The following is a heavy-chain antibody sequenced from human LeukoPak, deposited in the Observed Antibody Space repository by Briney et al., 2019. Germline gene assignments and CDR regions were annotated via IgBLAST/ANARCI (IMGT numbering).Heavy chain of an antibody. Sequence: AGSLTPSCAASGFTFSSYEMNWVRQAPGKGLDWLSYISSSGSTIYYADSVKGRFTISRDNAKNSLYLQMNSMRAEDTAVYYCARDQHCSGGSCYWKDAFDIWGQGTMVTVSS. D-gene: IGHD2-15*01. CDR2: ISSSGSTI. V-gene: IGHV3-48*03. CDR1: GFTFSSYE. CDR3: ARDQHCSGGSCYWKDAFDI. J-gene: IGHJ3*02.